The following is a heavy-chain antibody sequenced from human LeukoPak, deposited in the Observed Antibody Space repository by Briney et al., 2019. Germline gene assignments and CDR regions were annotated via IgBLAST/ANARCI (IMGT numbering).Heavy chain of an antibody. CDR2: VFTSGTT. CDR1: GDSMTTFD. Sequence: SETLSLTCSVSGDSMTTFDWSWIRHPAGKGLEWVGQVFTSGTTAYSASLKSRLTISLDKSNNQVSLKLISVTAADTAVYYCARHSPTGWYYFDSWAQGALVIVSS. D-gene: IGHD6-19*01. CDR3: ARHSPTGWYYFDS. V-gene: IGHV4-4*07. J-gene: IGHJ4*02.